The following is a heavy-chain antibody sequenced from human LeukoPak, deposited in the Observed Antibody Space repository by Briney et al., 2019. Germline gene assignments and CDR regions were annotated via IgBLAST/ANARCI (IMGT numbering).Heavy chain of an antibody. D-gene: IGHD1-26*01. CDR3: ARALSGSYSRAEY. CDR2: ISSSSSYI. V-gene: IGHV3-21*01. CDR1: GFTFSNYD. J-gene: IGHJ4*02. Sequence: GGSLRLSCAASGFTFSNYDMNWVRQAPGKGLEWVSAISSSSSYIYYADSVKGRFTISRDNAKNSLYLQMNSLRAEDTAVYHCARALSGSYSRAEYWGQGTLVTVSS.